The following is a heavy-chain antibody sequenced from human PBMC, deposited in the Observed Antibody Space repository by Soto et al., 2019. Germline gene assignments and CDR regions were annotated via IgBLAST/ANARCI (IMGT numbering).Heavy chain of an antibody. J-gene: IGHJ6*02. D-gene: IGHD3-10*01. Sequence: SETLSLTCTVSGGCISSGGYYWSWIRQHPGKGLEWIGYIYYSGSTYYNPSLKSRVTISVDTSKNQFSLKLSSVTAADTAVYYCARSLWPNYYGSGSYGGMDVWGQGTTVTVSS. CDR1: GGCISSGGYY. V-gene: IGHV4-31*02. CDR3: ARSLWPNYYGSGSYGGMDV. CDR2: IYYSGST.